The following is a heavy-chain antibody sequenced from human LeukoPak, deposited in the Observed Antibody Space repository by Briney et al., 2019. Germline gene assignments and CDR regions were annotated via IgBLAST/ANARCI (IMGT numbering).Heavy chain of an antibody. D-gene: IGHD1-26*01. Sequence: ASVKVSCKAFGYTFTSNYMHWVRQAPGQGPEWMGVISPSGGSTTYAQKFQGRVTLTRDMSTSTDYLELSSLRSEDTAVYYCAKSLAPSYPSAFDIWGQGTMVTVSS. CDR3: AKSLAPSYPSAFDI. J-gene: IGHJ3*02. CDR1: GYTFTSNY. CDR2: ISPSGGST. V-gene: IGHV1-46*01.